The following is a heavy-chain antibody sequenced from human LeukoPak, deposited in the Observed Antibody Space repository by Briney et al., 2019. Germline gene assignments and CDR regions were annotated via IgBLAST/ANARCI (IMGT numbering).Heavy chain of an antibody. V-gene: IGHV3-49*03. CDR1: GFTFGDYA. J-gene: IGHJ3*02. CDR2: IRSKAYGGTT. Sequence: GGSLRLSCTASGFTFGDYAMSWSRQAPGKGLEWVGFIRSKAYGGTTEYAASVKGRFTISRDDSKSIAYLQMNSLKTEDTAVYYCTRAIVVVVAATRAFDIWGQGTMVTVSS. D-gene: IGHD2-15*01. CDR3: TRAIVVVVAATRAFDI.